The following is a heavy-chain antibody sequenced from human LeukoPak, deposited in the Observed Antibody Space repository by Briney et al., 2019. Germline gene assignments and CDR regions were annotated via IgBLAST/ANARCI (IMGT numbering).Heavy chain of an antibody. CDR3: ARDDIVSQH. CDR2: ISTGGGTI. V-gene: IGHV3-11*01. Sequence: RPGGSLRLSCAASGFNFGDYYMSWIRQAPGKGLEWISYISTGGGTIKYADSVKGRFTISRDNANNYLYLQMDSLRGEDTAVYFCARDDIVSQHWGQGTLVTVSS. J-gene: IGHJ1*01. CDR1: GFNFGDYY. D-gene: IGHD5-12*01.